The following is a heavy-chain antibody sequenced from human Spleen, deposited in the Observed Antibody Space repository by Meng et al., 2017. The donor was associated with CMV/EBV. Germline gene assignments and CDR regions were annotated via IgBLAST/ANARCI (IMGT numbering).Heavy chain of an antibody. CDR2: INHSGST. V-gene: IGHV4-34*01. CDR1: GGSFSGYY. J-gene: IGHJ4*02. D-gene: IGHD2-2*01. Sequence: ESLKISCAVYGGSFSGYYWSWIRQPPGKGLEWIGEINHSGSTNYNPSLKSRVTISVDTSKNQFSLKLSSVTAADTAVYYCARVTVVVPAHPVGFDYWGQGTLVTVSS. CDR3: ARVTVVVPAHPVGFDY.